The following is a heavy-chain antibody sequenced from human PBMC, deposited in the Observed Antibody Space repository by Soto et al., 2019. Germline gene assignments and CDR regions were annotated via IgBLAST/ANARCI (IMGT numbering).Heavy chain of an antibody. CDR2: IDYSGST. D-gene: IGHD1-1*01. J-gene: IGHJ4*02. CDR3: ARGTYFDR. Sequence: QVQLQESGPGLVKPSETLSLTCTVSGGSFSNNYWSWIRQPPGKGLEWIGYIDYSGSTSYNPSLKSRVNISFATSKNQFSLRLSSGTAADTAVYYCARGTYFDRWGQGTLVTVSS. CDR1: GGSFSNNY. V-gene: IGHV4-59*01.